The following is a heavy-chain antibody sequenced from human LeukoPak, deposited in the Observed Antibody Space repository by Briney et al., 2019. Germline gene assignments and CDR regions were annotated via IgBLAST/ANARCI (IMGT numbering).Heavy chain of an antibody. J-gene: IGHJ4*02. CDR2: ISSNGGAT. Sequence: GGSLRLSCAAYAFTFSSYAMHWVRQAPGKGLEHVSAISSNGGATYYANSVKGRFTISRDNSKNTLYLQMRSLRAEDMAVYYCARGSPGNYVIPSSDFWGQGTLVTVSS. D-gene: IGHD4-11*01. CDR3: ARGSPGNYVIPSSDF. V-gene: IGHV3-64*01. CDR1: AFTFSSYA.